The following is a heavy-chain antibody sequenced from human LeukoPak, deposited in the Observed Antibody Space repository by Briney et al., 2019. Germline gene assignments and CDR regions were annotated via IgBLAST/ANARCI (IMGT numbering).Heavy chain of an antibody. V-gene: IGHV4-30-4*08. Sequence: SWIRQPPGKGLEWIGYIYYSGSTYYNPSLKSRVTISVDTSKNQFSLKLSSVTAADTAVYYCAREPLYYYDSSGYARGAFDIWGQGTMVTVSS. CDR2: IYYSGST. D-gene: IGHD3-22*01. J-gene: IGHJ3*02. CDR3: AREPLYYYDSSGYARGAFDI.